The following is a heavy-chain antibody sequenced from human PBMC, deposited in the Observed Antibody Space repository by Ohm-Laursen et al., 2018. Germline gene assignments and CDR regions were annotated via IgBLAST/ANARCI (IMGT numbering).Heavy chain of an antibody. CDR2: ISHDGSNK. J-gene: IGHJ4*02. Sequence: SLRLSCAASGFTFSSYGMHWVRQAPGKGLEWVAVISHDGSNKNYADSVKGRFTISRDNSKNTLYLQMNSLRAEDTAVYYCARDRGDYYDSSGYDDLHYFDYWGQGTLATVSS. CDR3: ARDRGDYYDSSGYDDLHYFDY. D-gene: IGHD3-22*01. V-gene: IGHV3-30*03. CDR1: GFTFSSYG.